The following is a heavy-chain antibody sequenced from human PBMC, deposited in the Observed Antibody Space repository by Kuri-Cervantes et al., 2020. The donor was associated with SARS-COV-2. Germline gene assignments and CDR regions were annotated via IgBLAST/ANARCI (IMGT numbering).Heavy chain of an antibody. Sequence: GESLKISCAASGFTLSSYGMHWVRQAPGKGLEWVAVISYDGSNKYYADSVKGRFTISRDNSKNTLYLQMNSLRAEDTAVYYCAKEEKVLRFLEWLGGMDVWGQGTTVTVSS. CDR2: ISYDGSNK. D-gene: IGHD3-3*01. J-gene: IGHJ6*02. CDR3: AKEEKVLRFLEWLGGMDV. V-gene: IGHV3-30*18. CDR1: GFTLSSYG.